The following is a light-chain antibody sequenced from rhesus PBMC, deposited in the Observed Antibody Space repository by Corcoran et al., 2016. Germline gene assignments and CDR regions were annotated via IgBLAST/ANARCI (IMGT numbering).Light chain of an antibody. CDR1: QGISSY. Sequence: DIQMTQSPSSLSASVGDRVTITCRASQGISSYLNWYQQKPGKAPKVLIYYANRLECGVPLRFSGSGSGTEFSLTISSLPSEDSATYYCQQLNSLPFTFGPGTKLDIK. V-gene: IGKV1-32*01. CDR3: QQLNSLPFT. CDR2: YAN. J-gene: IGKJ3*01.